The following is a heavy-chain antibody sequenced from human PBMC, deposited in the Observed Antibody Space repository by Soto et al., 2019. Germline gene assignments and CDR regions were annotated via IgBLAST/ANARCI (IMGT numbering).Heavy chain of an antibody. CDR2: ISAYNGNT. V-gene: IGHV1-18*01. D-gene: IGHD3-3*01. Sequence: ASVKVSCKASGYTFTSYGISWVRQAPGQGLEWMGWISAYNGNTNYAQKLQGRVTMTTDTSTSTAYMELRSLRSDDTAVYYCARTQTRYYDFGSGYDAADAFDSWGQGTMVTVSS. CDR3: ARTQTRYYDFGSGYDAADAFDS. CDR1: GYTFTSYG. J-gene: IGHJ3*02.